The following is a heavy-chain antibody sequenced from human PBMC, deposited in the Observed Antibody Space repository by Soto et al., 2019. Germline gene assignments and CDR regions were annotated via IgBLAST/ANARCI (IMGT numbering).Heavy chain of an antibody. Sequence: PGESLKISCKGSGYSFTIYWIGWVRQMPGKGLEWMGIIYPGDSDTRYSPSFQGQVTISADKSISTAYLQWSSLKASDTAMYYCARLXYDFWSGYFMDYYGMDVWGPGTTVTVSS. J-gene: IGHJ6*02. CDR2: IYPGDSDT. CDR3: ARLXYDFWSGYFMDYYGMDV. V-gene: IGHV5-51*01. D-gene: IGHD3-3*01. CDR1: GYSFTIYW.